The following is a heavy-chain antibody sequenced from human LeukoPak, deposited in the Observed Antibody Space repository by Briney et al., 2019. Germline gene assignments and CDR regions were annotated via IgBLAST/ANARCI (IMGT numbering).Heavy chain of an antibody. D-gene: IGHD2-8*01. Sequence: PGGSLRLSCAASGFTFHDYAMHWVRQAPGKGLEWVSGISWNSGSVGYADSVKGRFTISRDNVKNSLFLQMNSLRAEDTALYYCAKDTHIYGIYDNGMDVWGQGTTVTVSS. CDR1: GFTFHDYA. V-gene: IGHV3-9*01. J-gene: IGHJ6*02. CDR3: AKDTHIYGIYDNGMDV. CDR2: ISWNSGSV.